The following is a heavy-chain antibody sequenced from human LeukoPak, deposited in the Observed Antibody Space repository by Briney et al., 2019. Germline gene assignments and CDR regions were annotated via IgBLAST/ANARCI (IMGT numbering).Heavy chain of an antibody. CDR2: INWNGGST. CDR1: GFTFDDYG. CDR3: ARGSYYDILTGCYEKLFDY. V-gene: IGHV3-20*04. D-gene: IGHD3-9*01. Sequence: GGSLRLSCAASGFTFDDYGMSWVRQAPGKGLEWVSGINWNGGSTGYADSVKGRFTISRDNAKNSLYLQMDSLRAEDTALYYCARGSYYDILTGCYEKLFDYWGQGTLVTVSS. J-gene: IGHJ4*02.